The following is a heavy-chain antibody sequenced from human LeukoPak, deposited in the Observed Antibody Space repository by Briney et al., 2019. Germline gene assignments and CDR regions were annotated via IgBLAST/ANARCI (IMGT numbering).Heavy chain of an antibody. D-gene: IGHD3-22*01. CDR1: GYTLTSYG. CDR2: ISAYSGKT. J-gene: IGHJ4*02. V-gene: IGHV1-18*01. CDR3: ARRLDYYDISGYHTLVY. Sequence: ASVKVSCKASGYTLTSYGITWVRQAPGQGLEWMGWISAYSGKTNYAQKLQGRVTMTTDTSTSTAYMELRSLRSDDTAVYYCARRLDYYDISGYHTLVYWGQGTLVTVSS.